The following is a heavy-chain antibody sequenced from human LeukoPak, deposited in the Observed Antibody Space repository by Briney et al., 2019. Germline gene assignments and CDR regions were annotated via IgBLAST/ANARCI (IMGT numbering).Heavy chain of an antibody. CDR1: GFTFSSFW. J-gene: IGHJ4*02. CDR3: ARDSPGIMIFGVVTPN. Sequence: GRSLRLSCAASGFTFSSFWMSWVRQAPGNGLEWVTKIIQYGSEKYYVHSVKGRFTISRDNAKNSLYLQMNSLRAEDTAVYYCARDSPGIMIFGVVTPNGGQGTLVTVSS. CDR2: IIQYGSEK. V-gene: IGHV3-7*03. D-gene: IGHD3-3*01.